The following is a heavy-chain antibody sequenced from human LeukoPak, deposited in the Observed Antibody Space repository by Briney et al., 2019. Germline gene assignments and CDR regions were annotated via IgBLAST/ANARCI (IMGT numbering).Heavy chain of an antibody. Sequence: GGSLRLSCAASGFTVSSNTVIWVRQASGKGLEWVGRIRSKANSYATAYAASVKGRFTISRDDSKNTAYLQMNSLKTEDTAVYYCTRLAYGSGSYYYDYWGQGTLVTVSS. V-gene: IGHV3-73*01. CDR1: GFTVSSNT. D-gene: IGHD3-10*01. CDR3: TRLAYGSGSYYYDY. CDR2: IRSKANSYAT. J-gene: IGHJ4*02.